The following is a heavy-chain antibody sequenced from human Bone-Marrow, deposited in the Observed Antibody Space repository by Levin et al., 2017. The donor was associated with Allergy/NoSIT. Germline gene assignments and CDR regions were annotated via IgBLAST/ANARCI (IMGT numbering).Heavy chain of an antibody. J-gene: IGHJ4*02. CDR2: INPNSGAT. V-gene: IGHV1-2*06. Sequence: GESLKISCKTSGYTFTALHVHWVRQAPGQGLEWMGRINPNSGATDYARKFQGRVNMTRDMSIRTVYLELATLRSDDTAVFFCVRRGGGTWDLDYWGQGTLVTVSS. D-gene: IGHD1-26*01. CDR3: VRRGGGTWDLDY. CDR1: GYTFTALH.